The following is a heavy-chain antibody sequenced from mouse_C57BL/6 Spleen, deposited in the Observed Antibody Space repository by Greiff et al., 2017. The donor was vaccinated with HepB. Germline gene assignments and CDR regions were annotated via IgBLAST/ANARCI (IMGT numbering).Heavy chain of an antibody. V-gene: IGHV1-72*01. CDR1: GYTFTSYW. J-gene: IGHJ4*01. D-gene: IGHD3-2*02. CDR3: ARSETRTFLRHYAMDY. Sequence: QVQLQQSGAELVKPGASVKLSCKASGYTFTSYWMHWVKQRPGRGLEWIGRIDPNSGGTKYNEKFKSKATLTVDKPSSTAYMQLSSLTSEDSAVYYCARSETRTFLRHYAMDYWGQGTSVTVSS. CDR2: IDPNSGGT.